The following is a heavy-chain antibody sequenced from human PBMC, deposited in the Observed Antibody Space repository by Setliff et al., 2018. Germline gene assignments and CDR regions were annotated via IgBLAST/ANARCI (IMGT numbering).Heavy chain of an antibody. V-gene: IGHV4-59*01. J-gene: IGHJ6*02. CDR3: ARGGGYYFRYYYYGMDV. D-gene: IGHD3-22*01. CDR1: GGSISSYY. Sequence: SETLSLTCTVSGGSISSYYWSWIRQPPGKGLEWIGYIYYSGSTNYNPSLKSRVTISVDTSKNQFSLKLSSVTAADTAVYYCARGGGYYFRYYYYGMDVWGQGTTVTVSS. CDR2: IYYSGST.